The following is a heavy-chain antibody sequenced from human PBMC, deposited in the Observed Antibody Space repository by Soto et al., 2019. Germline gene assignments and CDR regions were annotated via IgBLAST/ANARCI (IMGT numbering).Heavy chain of an antibody. V-gene: IGHV1-8*01. CDR1: GYNFTKSD. Sequence: GALKGSCKGSGYNFTKSDMNWGGQGPGQSLEWMGWMNPDSGHAAYAQKFQGRVTLTTSTSTSTVYMEMRSLGSEDTAVYYCARRPHCSGGICYYGLDNWGQGTLVTVSS. D-gene: IGHD2-15*01. CDR3: ARRPHCSGGICYYGLDN. J-gene: IGHJ4*02. CDR2: MNPDSGHA.